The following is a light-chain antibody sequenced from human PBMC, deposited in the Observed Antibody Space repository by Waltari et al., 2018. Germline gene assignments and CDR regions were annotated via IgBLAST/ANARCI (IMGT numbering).Light chain of an antibody. CDR1: QSISSY. Sequence: EIVLTPSPGTLSLSPWEGATLSCRASQSISSYLAWYQQKPGQAPRLLMYSSSRRATGIPDRFSGSGSGTDFSLTISRLEPEDSAVYYCQQYVCLPATFGQGTKVEVK. CDR2: SSS. CDR3: QQYVCLPAT. V-gene: IGKV3-20*01. J-gene: IGKJ1*01.